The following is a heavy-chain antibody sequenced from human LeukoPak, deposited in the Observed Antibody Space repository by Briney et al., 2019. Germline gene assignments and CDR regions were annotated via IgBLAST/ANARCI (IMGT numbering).Heavy chain of an antibody. V-gene: IGHV3-53*04. CDR1: GFTISSNY. CDR2: IYSGGST. Sequence: GGSLGLSCATSGFTISSNYLSWVRPAPGKGVERVSVIYSGGSTYYADTVKGRFTISKHNSKNTLYLQMNSLRAEDTAVYYCARKYYYGSDHYFDYWGEGTLVTVSS. J-gene: IGHJ4*02. D-gene: IGHD3-10*01. CDR3: ARKYYYGSDHYFDY.